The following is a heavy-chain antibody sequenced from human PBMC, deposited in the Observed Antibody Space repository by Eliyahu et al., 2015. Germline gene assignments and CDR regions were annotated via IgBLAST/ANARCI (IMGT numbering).Heavy chain of an antibody. V-gene: IGHV4-34*01. Sequence: QVQLQQWGAGLLXPXXXLSLTCXVSGXSFSRYYWSWIRQPTGKGLEWIGEIHPSGNTYYSPSLMSRVTISVDMSKNHFSLNLSSVAAADTGVYYCARGEDYAKVWKRNYWGQGTLVTVSS. CDR1: GXSFSRYY. CDR2: IHPSGNT. J-gene: IGHJ4*02. D-gene: IGHD3-16*01. CDR3: ARGEDYAKVWKRNY.